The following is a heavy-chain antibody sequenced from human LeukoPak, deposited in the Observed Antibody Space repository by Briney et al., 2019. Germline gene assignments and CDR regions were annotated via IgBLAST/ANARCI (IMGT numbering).Heavy chain of an antibody. J-gene: IGHJ3*02. CDR2: INPNSGGT. D-gene: IGHD3-22*01. Sequence: ASVKVSCKASGYTFTGYYMHWVRQAPGQGLEWMGQINPNSGGTNYAQKFQGRVTMTRDTSISTVNMELSGVRTDDTAVYYCARDVYYYDSTGAFDMWGQGTMVTVSS. CDR1: GYTFTGYY. V-gene: IGHV1-2*06. CDR3: ARDVYYYDSTGAFDM.